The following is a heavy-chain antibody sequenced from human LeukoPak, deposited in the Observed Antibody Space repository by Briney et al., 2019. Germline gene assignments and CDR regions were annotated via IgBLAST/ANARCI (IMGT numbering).Heavy chain of an antibody. D-gene: IGHD6-6*01. J-gene: IGHJ5*02. CDR3: ARAYSSSSNWFDP. Sequence: GGSLRLSCAASGFTVSINYMSWVRQAPGKGLEWVSVIYSGGSTYYADSVKGRFTISRDNSKNTLYLQMNSLRAEDTAVYYCARAYSSSSNWFDPWGQGTLATVSS. CDR1: GFTVSINY. V-gene: IGHV3-53*01. CDR2: IYSGGST.